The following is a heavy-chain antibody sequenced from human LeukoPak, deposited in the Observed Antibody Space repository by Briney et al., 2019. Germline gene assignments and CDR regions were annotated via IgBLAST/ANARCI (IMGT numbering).Heavy chain of an antibody. D-gene: IGHD1-26*01. CDR1: GFTFSSYN. CDR3: ARDGKMDAFDI. Sequence: PGGSLRLSCAASGFTFSSYNMNWVRQAPGKGLEWVSSISSSSSYIYYADSVKGRFTISRDNAKNSLYLQMNSLRAEDTAVYYCARDGKMDAFDIWGQGTMVTVSS. V-gene: IGHV3-21*01. CDR2: ISSSSSYI. J-gene: IGHJ3*02.